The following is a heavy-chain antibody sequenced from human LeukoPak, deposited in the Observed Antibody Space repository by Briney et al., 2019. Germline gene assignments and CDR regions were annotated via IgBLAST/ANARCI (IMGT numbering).Heavy chain of an antibody. CDR3: TRGLIGDDFWSGYYPYYFDY. V-gene: IGHV3-49*01. Sequence: GGSLRLSCTASGFTFGDYAMSWFRQAPGKGLEWVGFIRSKAYGGTTEYAASVKGRFTISRDGSKSIAYLQMNSLKTEDTAVYYCTRGLIGDDFWSGYYPYYFDYWGQGTLVTVSS. J-gene: IGHJ4*02. D-gene: IGHD3-3*01. CDR2: IRSKAYGGTT. CDR1: GFTFGDYA.